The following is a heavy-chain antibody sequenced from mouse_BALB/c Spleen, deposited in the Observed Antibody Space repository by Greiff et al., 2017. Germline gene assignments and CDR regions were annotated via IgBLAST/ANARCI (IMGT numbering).Heavy chain of an antibody. CDR3: AREGYYWYCDF. CDR1: GFSLTGYG. D-gene: IGHD2-2*01. CDR2: IWGDGST. J-gene: IGHJ1*01. Sequence: QVQLQQSGPGLVAPSQSLSITCTVSGFSLTGYGVNWVRQPPGKGLEWLGMIWGDGSTDYNSALKARLSISKDNAKSQVFLKMNSLQTDDTARYYCAREGYYWYCDFWGAGTTVTVAA. V-gene: IGHV2-6-7*01.